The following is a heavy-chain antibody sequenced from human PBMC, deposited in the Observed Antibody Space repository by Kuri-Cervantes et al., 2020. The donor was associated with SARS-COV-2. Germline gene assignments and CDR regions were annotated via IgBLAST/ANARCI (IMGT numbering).Heavy chain of an antibody. J-gene: IGHJ6*03. CDR2: ISSSSSYI. D-gene: IGHD2-2*01. CDR1: GFIFFSYS. V-gene: IGHV3-21*01. CDR3: ASVPLSDDYYMDV. Sequence: GGSLRLSCAASGFIFFSYSMNWVRQAPGKGLEWVSSISSSSSYIYYADSVKGRFTISRDNAKNSLYLQMNSLRAEDTAVYYCASVPLSDDYYMDVWGKGTTVTVSS.